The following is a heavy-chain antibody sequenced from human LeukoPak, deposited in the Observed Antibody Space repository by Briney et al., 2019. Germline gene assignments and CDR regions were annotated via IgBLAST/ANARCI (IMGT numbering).Heavy chain of an antibody. V-gene: IGHV1-8*01. CDR2: MNPNSGNT. CDR1: GYTFTSYD. Sequence: ASVKVSCKASGYTFTSYDINWVRQATGQGLEWTGWMNPNSGNTGYAQKFQGRVTMTRNTSISTAYMELSSLRSEDTAVYYCAREFGLYYYDSSGYYAPFDYWGQGTLVTVSS. D-gene: IGHD3-22*01. CDR3: AREFGLYYYDSSGYYAPFDY. J-gene: IGHJ4*02.